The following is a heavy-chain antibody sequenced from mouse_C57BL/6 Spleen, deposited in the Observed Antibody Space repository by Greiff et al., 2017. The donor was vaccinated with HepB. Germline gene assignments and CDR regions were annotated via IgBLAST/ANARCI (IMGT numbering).Heavy chain of an antibody. V-gene: IGHV5-4*01. Sequence: EVQGVESGGGLVKPGGSLKLSCAASGFTFSSYAMSWVRQTPEKRLEWVATISDGGSYTYYPDNVKGRFTISRDNAKNNLYLQMSHLKSEDTAMYYCARVSIYYDYDVDYWGQGTTLTVSS. J-gene: IGHJ2*01. CDR1: GFTFSSYA. CDR3: ARVSIYYDYDVDY. CDR2: ISDGGSYT. D-gene: IGHD2-4*01.